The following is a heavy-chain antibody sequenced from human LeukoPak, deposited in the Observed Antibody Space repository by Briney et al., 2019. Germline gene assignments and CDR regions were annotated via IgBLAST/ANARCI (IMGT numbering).Heavy chain of an antibody. V-gene: IGHV3-23*01. J-gene: IGHJ4*02. CDR3: AKAGSSSGWRGIDY. Sequence: PGGSLRLSCAASGFTFSSYAMSWVRQAPGKGLEWVSVISGGGGSTYYADSVKGRFTISRDSSKSTLYLQMNSLRAEDTAVYYCAKAGSSSGWRGIDYWGQGTLVTVSS. CDR2: ISGGGGST. D-gene: IGHD6-19*01. CDR1: GFTFSSYA.